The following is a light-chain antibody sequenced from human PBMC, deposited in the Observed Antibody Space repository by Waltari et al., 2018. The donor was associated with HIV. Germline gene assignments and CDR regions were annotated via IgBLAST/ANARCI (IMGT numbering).Light chain of an antibody. Sequence: DIVMIQSPDSLTVSLGERATIHCKSTQSILYSANNKNYLTWYQQKLEQPPKLLIYWACTLESGVPDRFSGSGSGTDFTRTISSLQAEDVAVYYCQQYYSTPWTFGQGTKVEIK. V-gene: IGKV4-1*01. CDR1: QSILYSANNKNY. J-gene: IGKJ1*01. CDR2: WAC. CDR3: QQYYSTPWT.